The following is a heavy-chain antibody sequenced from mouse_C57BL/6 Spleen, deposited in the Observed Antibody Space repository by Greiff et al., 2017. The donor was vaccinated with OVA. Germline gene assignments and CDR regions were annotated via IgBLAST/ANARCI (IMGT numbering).Heavy chain of an antibody. J-gene: IGHJ2*01. CDR2: ISRGSSTL. CDR3: ASGYSKPDD. V-gene: IGHV5-17*01. Sequence: DVQLVESGGGLVKPGGSLKLSCAASGFTFSDSGMHWVRQAPEQGLEWVAYISRGSSTLYYADTVKGRFTSSRDNAKNTLFLQMTVLISEDTAMYYCASGYSKPDDWGQGTTLTVSS. CDR1: GFTFSDSG. D-gene: IGHD2-5*01.